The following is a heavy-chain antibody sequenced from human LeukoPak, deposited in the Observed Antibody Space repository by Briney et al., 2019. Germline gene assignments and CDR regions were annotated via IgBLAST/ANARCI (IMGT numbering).Heavy chain of an antibody. CDR1: GFTFSSYS. CDR2: ISSSSSTI. V-gene: IGHV3-48*02. Sequence: GGSLRLSCAASGFTFSSYSMNWVRQAPGKGLEWVSYISSSSSTIYYADSVKGRFTISRDNAKNSLYLQMNSLRDEDTAVYYCARDQLRDSGSYYGLAWGQGALVTVSS. CDR3: ARDQLRDSGSYYGLA. J-gene: IGHJ4*02. D-gene: IGHD1-26*01.